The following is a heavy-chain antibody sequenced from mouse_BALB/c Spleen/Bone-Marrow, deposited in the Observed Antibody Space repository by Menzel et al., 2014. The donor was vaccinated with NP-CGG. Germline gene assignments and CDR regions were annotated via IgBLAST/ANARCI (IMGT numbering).Heavy chain of an antibody. Sequence: EVKLVESGGGLVQPGGSLRLSCTTSGFTFTNYFMTWVRQPPGKALEWLGFIRNKANGYTTEYNPSVKGRFTISRDNSQGSFYLQMNTLRAEDSAIYYCARDYNGYFDSWGQGTTLTVSA. J-gene: IGHJ2*01. V-gene: IGHV7-3*02. D-gene: IGHD6-1*01. CDR2: IRNKANGYTT. CDR1: GFTFTNYF. CDR3: ARDYNGYFDS.